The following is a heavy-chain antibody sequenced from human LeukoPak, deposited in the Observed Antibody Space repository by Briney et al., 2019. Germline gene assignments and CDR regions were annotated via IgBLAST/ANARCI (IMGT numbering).Heavy chain of an antibody. CDR3: ARVREEIKPYYYYYYMDV. CDR1: GGSISSYY. V-gene: IGHV4-59*01. D-gene: IGHD5-24*01. J-gene: IGHJ6*03. Sequence: SETLSLTCTVSGGSISSYYWSWIRQPPGKGLEWIGYIYYSGSTNYNPSLKSRVTISVDTSKNQFSLKLSSVTAADTAVYYCARVREEIKPYYYYYYMDVWGKGTTVTISS. CDR2: IYYSGST.